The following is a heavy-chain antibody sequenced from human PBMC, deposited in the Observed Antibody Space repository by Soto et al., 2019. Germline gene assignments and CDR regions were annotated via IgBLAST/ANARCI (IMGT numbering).Heavy chain of an antibody. D-gene: IGHD5-18*01. J-gene: IGHJ6*02. V-gene: IGHV3-23*01. CDR3: VKDPISPPPTAVGPYGMDV. CDR2: ISRSGVYT. Sequence: GGSLRLSCAASGFTFSSYAISWVRQAPGKGLEWVSAISRSGVYTYYADSVKGRFTISRDNSKSTLYLHMNSLRAEDTAVYYCVKDPISPPPTAVGPYGMDVWGQGTTVTVSS. CDR1: GFTFSSYA.